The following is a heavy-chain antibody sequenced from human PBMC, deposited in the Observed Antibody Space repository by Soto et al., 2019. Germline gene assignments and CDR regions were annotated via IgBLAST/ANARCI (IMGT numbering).Heavy chain of an antibody. Sequence: QVQLVESGGGVVQPGRSLRLSCAASGFTFSSYAMHWVRQAPGKGLEWVAVISYDGSNKYYADSVKGRFTIARDNSKNTLYLQMNSLRAEDTAVYYCARDLGATWGQGNLVNVSS. CDR2: ISYDGSNK. CDR1: GFTFSSYA. J-gene: IGHJ5*02. D-gene: IGHD1-26*01. CDR3: ARDLGAT. V-gene: IGHV3-30-3*01.